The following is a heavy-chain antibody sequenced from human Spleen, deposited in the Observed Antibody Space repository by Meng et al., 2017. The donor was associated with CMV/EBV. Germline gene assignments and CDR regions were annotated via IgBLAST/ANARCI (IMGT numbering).Heavy chain of an antibody. CDR2: IRPDGSEK. CDR3: ARYGVVAATDS. Sequence: GGSLRLSCVGSGFVFSDYWMAWVRQAPGKGLEWVANIRPDGSEKYYVDSVRGRFTISRDNARNSLYLQLNSLRVEDAAIYYCARYGVVAATDSWGQGTLVTVSS. D-gene: IGHD1-26*01. CDR1: GFVFSDYW. V-gene: IGHV3-7*01. J-gene: IGHJ4*02.